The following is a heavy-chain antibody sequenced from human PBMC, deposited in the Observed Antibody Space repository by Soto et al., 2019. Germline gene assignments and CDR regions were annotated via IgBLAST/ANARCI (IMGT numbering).Heavy chain of an antibody. Sequence: SETLSLTCTVSGGSINNNNYYCAWIRQPPGKGLSWIASIYYDGSTYYNSSLKSRVTISRDTSKNHFSLRLTSMTAADTAVYYCATVLVGATRHPESDSWGQGTLVTVSS. D-gene: IGHD2-15*01. CDR2: IYYDGST. CDR1: GGSINNNNYY. V-gene: IGHV4-39*02. CDR3: ATVLVGATRHPESDS. J-gene: IGHJ4*02.